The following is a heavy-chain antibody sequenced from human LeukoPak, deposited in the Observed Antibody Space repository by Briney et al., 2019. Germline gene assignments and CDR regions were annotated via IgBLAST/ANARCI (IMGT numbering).Heavy chain of an antibody. CDR1: GYTISNYA. D-gene: IGHD4-23*01. J-gene: IGHJ4*02. CDR3: AREYGGPFDY. CDR2: INTNTGDP. Sequence: GASVKVSCKASGYTISNYAFTWVRQAPGQGLEWMGWINTNTGDPTYAQGFTGRFVFSLDASVSAAYLQISSLKAEDTAVYYCAREYGGPFDYWGQGTLVTVSS. V-gene: IGHV7-4-1*02.